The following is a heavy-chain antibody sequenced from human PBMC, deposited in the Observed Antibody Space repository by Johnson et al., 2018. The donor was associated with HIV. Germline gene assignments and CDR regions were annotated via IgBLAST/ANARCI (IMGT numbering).Heavy chain of an antibody. CDR3: ANDFWSGSGI. Sequence: VQLVESGGGLVKPGGSLRLSCVASGFTFSDYYMTWIRQAPGKGLEWVAVISYDGSNKYYADSVKGRFTISRDNSKNTLYLQMNSLRAEDTAVYYCANDFWSGSGIWGQGTMVTVSS. CDR2: ISYDGSNK. V-gene: IGHV3-30*18. D-gene: IGHD3-3*01. J-gene: IGHJ3*02. CDR1: GFTFSDYY.